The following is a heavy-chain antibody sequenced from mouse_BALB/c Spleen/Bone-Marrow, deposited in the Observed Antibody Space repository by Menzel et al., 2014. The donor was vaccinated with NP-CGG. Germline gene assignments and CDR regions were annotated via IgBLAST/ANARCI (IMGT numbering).Heavy chain of an antibody. CDR3: TRETTVVADFDY. Sequence: DVKLVESGPDLVKPSQSLSLTCTVTGYSITSGHGWHWTRQFPGNRLQWMGYIHFSGYTDYNPSLKSRISITRDTSKNQFFLQLNSVTTEDTGTYYCTRETTVVADFDYWGQGTTLAVSS. CDR1: GYSITSGHG. CDR2: IHFSGYT. D-gene: IGHD1-1*01. J-gene: IGHJ2*01. V-gene: IGHV3-1*02.